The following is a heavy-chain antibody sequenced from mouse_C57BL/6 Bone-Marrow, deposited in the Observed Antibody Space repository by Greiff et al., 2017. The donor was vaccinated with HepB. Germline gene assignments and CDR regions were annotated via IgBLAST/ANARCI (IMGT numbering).Heavy chain of an antibody. V-gene: IGHV5-17*01. D-gene: IGHD4-1*01. CDR1: GFTFSDYG. Sequence: EVHLVESGGGLVKPGGSLKLSCAASGFTFSDYGMHWVRQAPEKGLEWVAYISRGSSTIYYADTVKGRFTISRDNAKNTLFLQMTSLRSEDTAMYYCASLTGTSMDYWGQGTSVTVSS. CDR2: ISRGSSTI. J-gene: IGHJ4*01. CDR3: ASLTGTSMDY.